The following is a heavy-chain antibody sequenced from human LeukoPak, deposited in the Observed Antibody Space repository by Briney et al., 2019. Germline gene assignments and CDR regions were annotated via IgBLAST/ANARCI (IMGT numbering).Heavy chain of an antibody. Sequence: PSQTLSLTCTVSGGSISSGGYYWSWIRQPPGKGLEWIGYIYHSGSTYYNPSLKSRVTISVDRSKNQFSLKLSSVTAADTAVYYCARQQPRAFDIWGQGTMVTVSS. D-gene: IGHD6-13*01. CDR2: IYHSGST. CDR1: GGSISSGGYY. CDR3: ARQQPRAFDI. J-gene: IGHJ3*02. V-gene: IGHV4-30-2*01.